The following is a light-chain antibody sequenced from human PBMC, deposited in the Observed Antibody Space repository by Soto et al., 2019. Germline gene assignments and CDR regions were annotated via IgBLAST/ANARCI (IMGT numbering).Light chain of an antibody. V-gene: IGLV1-40*01. Sequence: QSVLTQPPSVSGAPGQRVTISCTGSSSNIGAGYDVHWYQQFPGTAPKLLIYANNNRPSGVPDRFSASKSGTSASLAITGLQAAAEADYYCQSYDTTPRGVFGTGTKVTVL. CDR3: QSYDTTPRGV. CDR2: ANN. CDR1: SSNIGAGYD. J-gene: IGLJ1*01.